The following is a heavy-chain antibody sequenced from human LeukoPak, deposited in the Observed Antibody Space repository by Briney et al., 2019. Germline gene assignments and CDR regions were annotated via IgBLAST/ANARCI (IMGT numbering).Heavy chain of an antibody. CDR1: GFTFSSYS. J-gene: IGHJ4*02. Sequence: PGGSLRLSCAASGFTFSSYSMNWVRQAPGKGLKWVSYISSSSSTIYYADSVRGRFTISRDNAKNSLYLQMNSLRAEDTAVYYCAKDPYPLKLLPVYFDYWGQGTLVTVSS. D-gene: IGHD2-15*01. CDR2: ISSSSSTI. CDR3: AKDPYPLKLLPVYFDY. V-gene: IGHV3-48*01.